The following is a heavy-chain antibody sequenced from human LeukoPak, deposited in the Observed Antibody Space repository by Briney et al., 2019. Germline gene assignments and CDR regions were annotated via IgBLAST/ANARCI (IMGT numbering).Heavy chain of an antibody. CDR3: ARARGEDWFDP. Sequence: GGSLRLSCAASGFTFSSYDMHWVRQATGKGLEWVSAIGTAGDTYYPGSVKGRFTISRENAKNSLYLQMNSLRAGDTAVYYCARARGEDWFDPWGQGTLVTVPS. J-gene: IGHJ5*02. D-gene: IGHD3-10*01. CDR2: IGTAGDT. V-gene: IGHV3-13*01. CDR1: GFTFSSYD.